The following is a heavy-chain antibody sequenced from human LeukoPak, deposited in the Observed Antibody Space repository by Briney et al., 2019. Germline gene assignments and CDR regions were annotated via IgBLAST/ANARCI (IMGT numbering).Heavy chain of an antibody. J-gene: IGHJ3*02. Sequence: GASVKVSCKASGYTFTSYYIHWVRQAPGQGLEWMGVINPSSDSTTYAQKFQGRLTMTRDASTSTVYMELSSLRSEDTAMYHCAREWMFIGNLGYAFHIWGQGTMVTVSS. CDR1: GYTFTSYY. D-gene: IGHD4-23*01. CDR3: AREWMFIGNLGYAFHI. V-gene: IGHV1-46*01. CDR2: INPSSDST.